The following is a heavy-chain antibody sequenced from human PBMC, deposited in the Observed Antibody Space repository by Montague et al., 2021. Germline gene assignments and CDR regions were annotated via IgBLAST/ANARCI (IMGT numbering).Heavy chain of an antibody. D-gene: IGHD3-10*01. CDR2: VRHIGST. J-gene: IGHJ4*02. Sequence: SETLSLTCGVYGGSLSEYYWTWIRQSPEKGLEWIGEVRHIGSTNYNPSLKSRVTMSVDKSKNQFSLKLRSVTAADTAVYDCASDRGPFDYWGQGTVVTVSS. V-gene: IGHV4-34*01. CDR1: GGSLSEYY. CDR3: ASDRGPFDY.